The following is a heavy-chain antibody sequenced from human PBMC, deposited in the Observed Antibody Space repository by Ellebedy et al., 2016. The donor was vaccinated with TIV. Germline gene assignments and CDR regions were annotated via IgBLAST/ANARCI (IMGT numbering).Heavy chain of an antibody. Sequence: MPSATLSLTCTVSGGSISSYYWSWIRQPPGKGLEWIGYIFYRGSTNYNPSLKSRVTISVDTSKNQFSLKLSSVTAADTAVYYCARASRDGYIPYYFDYWGQGTLVTVSS. D-gene: IGHD5-24*01. J-gene: IGHJ4*02. CDR2: IFYRGST. V-gene: IGHV4-59*01. CDR3: ARASRDGYIPYYFDY. CDR1: GGSISSYY.